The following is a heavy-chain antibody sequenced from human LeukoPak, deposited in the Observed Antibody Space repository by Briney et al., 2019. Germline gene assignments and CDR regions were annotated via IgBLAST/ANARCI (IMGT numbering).Heavy chain of an antibody. V-gene: IGHV1-69*13. CDR3: ARLWFGELSNWFDP. J-gene: IGHJ5*02. CDR1: GYTFTGYY. Sequence: SVKVSCKASGYTFTGYYMHWVRQAPGQGLEWMGGIIPIFGTANYAQKFQGRVTITADESTSTAYMELSSLRSEDTAVYYCARLWFGELSNWFDPWGQGTLVTVSS. CDR2: IIPIFGTA. D-gene: IGHD3-10*01.